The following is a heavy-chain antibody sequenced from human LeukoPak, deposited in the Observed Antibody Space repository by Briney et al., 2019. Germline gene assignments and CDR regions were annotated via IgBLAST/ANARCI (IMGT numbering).Heavy chain of an antibody. J-gene: IGHJ2*01. D-gene: IGHD3-3*01. CDR1: GFTFSTQA. CDR3: AKDGYYSSANHFARLHFDL. CDR2: ISGDVQTT. Sequence: GGSLRLSCEASGFTFSTQAMNWIRQTPGKGLEWLSVISGDVQTTTYASSVKGRFTISRDNSKNTPYLEMNSLRVEDTAIYYCAKDGYYSSANHFARLHFDLWGRGTRVTVSS. V-gene: IGHV3-23*01.